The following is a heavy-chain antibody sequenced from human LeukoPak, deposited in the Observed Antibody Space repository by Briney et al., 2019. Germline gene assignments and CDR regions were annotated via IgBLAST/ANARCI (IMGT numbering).Heavy chain of an antibody. D-gene: IGHD6-19*01. CDR1: GXSISGSNDY. Sequence: PSETLSLTCTVSGXSISGSNDYWGWIRQPPGKGLEWIGNIYYSGGTYYNPSLKSRVTISVDTSKNQFSLKLSSVTAADTAVYYCARKQWLVDNWFDPWGQGSLVIVSS. V-gene: IGHV4-39*01. CDR2: IYYSGGT. J-gene: IGHJ5*02. CDR3: ARKQWLVDNWFDP.